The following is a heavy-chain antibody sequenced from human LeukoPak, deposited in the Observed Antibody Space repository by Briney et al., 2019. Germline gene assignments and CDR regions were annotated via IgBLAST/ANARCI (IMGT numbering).Heavy chain of an antibody. CDR3: ARKRGYSYGYAFDI. CDR2: INHSGST. CDR1: GGSFSGYY. D-gene: IGHD5-18*01. J-gene: IGHJ3*02. V-gene: IGHV4-34*01. Sequence: SETLSLTCAVYGGSFSGYYWSWIRQPPGKGLEWIGEINHSGSTNYNPSLKSRVTISVDTSKNQFSLKLSSVTAADTAVYYCARKRGYSYGYAFDIWGQGTMVTVSS.